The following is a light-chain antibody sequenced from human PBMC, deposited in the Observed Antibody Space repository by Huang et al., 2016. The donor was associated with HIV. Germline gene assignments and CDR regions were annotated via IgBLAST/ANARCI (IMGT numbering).Light chain of an antibody. Sequence: DIVMTQSPLSLPVTPGEPASISCRSSQSLLHSNGYNYLDWYLQKPGQSPQLLLYLASNRASGVPDRFRGSGSGTDFTLKINRVEADDVGVYYCMQALQTPMFTFGQGTRLEIK. J-gene: IGKJ2*01. V-gene: IGKV2-28*01. CDR2: LAS. CDR1: QSLLHSNGYNY. CDR3: MQALQTPMFT.